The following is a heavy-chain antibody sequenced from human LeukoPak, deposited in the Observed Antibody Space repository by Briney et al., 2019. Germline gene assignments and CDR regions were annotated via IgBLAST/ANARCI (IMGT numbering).Heavy chain of an antibody. D-gene: IGHD3-22*01. Sequence: GGSLRLSCAAFGFTFSSYGMHWVRQAPGKGLEWVAVIWYDGSNKYYADSEKGRFTISRDNSKNTLYLQMNSLRAEDTAVYYCARDLGYDSSGLIDYWGQGTLVTVSS. CDR2: IWYDGSNK. CDR3: ARDLGYDSSGLIDY. J-gene: IGHJ4*02. V-gene: IGHV3-33*01. CDR1: GFTFSSYG.